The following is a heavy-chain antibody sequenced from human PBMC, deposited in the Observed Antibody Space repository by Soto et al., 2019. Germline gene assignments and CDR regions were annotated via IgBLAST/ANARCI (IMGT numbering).Heavy chain of an antibody. V-gene: IGHV1-69*01. D-gene: IGHD3-16*02. Sequence: QVQLVQSGAEVKKPGSSVKVSCKASGGTFSSYAISWVRQAPGQGLEWMGGIIPIFGTANYAQKFQGRVTITADESTSTDYMELSSLRSEDTAVYYCARELFGGVIAPPRFDPWGQGTLVTVSS. CDR2: IIPIFGTA. CDR3: ARELFGGVIAPPRFDP. J-gene: IGHJ5*02. CDR1: GGTFSSYA.